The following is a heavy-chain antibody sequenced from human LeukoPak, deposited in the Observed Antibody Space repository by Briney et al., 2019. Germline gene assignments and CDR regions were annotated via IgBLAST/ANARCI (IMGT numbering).Heavy chain of an antibody. CDR2: ISSSGSTI. J-gene: IGHJ2*01. Sequence: GGSLRLSCTASGFTFGDYAMSWFRQAPGKGLEWVSYISSSGSTIYYADSVKGRFTISRDNAKNSLYLQMNSLRAEDTAVYYCARALYRQHIVVVNAKNYWYFDLWGRGTLVTVSS. CDR3: ARALYRQHIVVVNAKNYWYFDL. V-gene: IGHV3-11*04. CDR1: GFTFGDYA. D-gene: IGHD2-21*01.